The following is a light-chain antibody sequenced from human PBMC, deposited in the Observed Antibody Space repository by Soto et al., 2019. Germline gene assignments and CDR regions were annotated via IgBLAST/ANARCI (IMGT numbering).Light chain of an antibody. J-gene: IGKJ5*01. CDR1: QSVSSSY. CDR2: GAS. CDR3: QQYGSSPPIT. Sequence: VLTQSPVTLSLSPGERATLSCRASQSVSSSYLAWYQQKPGQAPRLLIYGASSRATGIPDRFSGSGSGTDFTLTISRLEPEDFAVYYCQQYGSSPPITFGQGTRLEIK. V-gene: IGKV3-20*01.